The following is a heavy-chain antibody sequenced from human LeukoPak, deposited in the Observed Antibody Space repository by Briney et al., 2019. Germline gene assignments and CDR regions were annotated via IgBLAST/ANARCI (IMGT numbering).Heavy chain of an antibody. CDR3: ARGPKIWSGYYRRLYFDY. CDR2: ISSSSSYI. CDR1: GFTFSSYS. J-gene: IGHJ4*02. V-gene: IGHV3-21*01. D-gene: IGHD3-3*01. Sequence: PGGSLRLSCAASGFTFSSYSMNWVRQAPGKGLEWVSSISSSSSYIYYADSVKGRFTISRDNAKNSLYLQMNSLRAEDTAVYYCARGPKIWSGYYRRLYFDYWGQGTLVTVSS.